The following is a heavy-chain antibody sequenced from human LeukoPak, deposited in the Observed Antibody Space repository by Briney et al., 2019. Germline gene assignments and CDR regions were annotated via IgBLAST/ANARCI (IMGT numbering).Heavy chain of an antibody. D-gene: IGHD2-2*01. J-gene: IGHJ4*02. CDR3: ARGYCSSTSCPKAYYFDY. CDR2: INSDGSST. CDR1: GFTFSSYW. Sequence: PGGSLRLSCAASGFTFSSYWMHWVRQAPGNGLVWVSRINSDGSSTSYADSVKGRFTISRDNAKNTLYLQMNSLRAEDTAVYYCARGYCSSTSCPKAYYFDYWDQGTLVTVSS. V-gene: IGHV3-74*01.